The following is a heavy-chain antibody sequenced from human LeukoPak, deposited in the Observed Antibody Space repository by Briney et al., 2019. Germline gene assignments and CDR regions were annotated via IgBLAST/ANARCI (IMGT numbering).Heavy chain of an antibody. CDR2: ISDSGGDT. V-gene: IGHV3-23*01. J-gene: IGHJ4*02. Sequence: GGSLRLSCAAGFTFSSYAMSWVRQAPGRGLEWVSAISDSGGDTYYADSVKGRFTISRDNAKNSLYLQMSSLRAEDTAVYYCARDDYDSSGYGADWGQGTLVTVSS. CDR3: ARDDYDSSGYGAD. D-gene: IGHD3-22*01. CDR1: FTFSSYA.